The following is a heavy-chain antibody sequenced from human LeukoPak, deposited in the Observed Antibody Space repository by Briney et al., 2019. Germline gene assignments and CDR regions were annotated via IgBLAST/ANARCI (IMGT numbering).Heavy chain of an antibody. J-gene: IGHJ4*02. D-gene: IGHD3-9*01. CDR3: ARVRSGYDILTPPYYFDY. CDR1: GYTFTSYG. CDR2: ISAYNGNT. Sequence: ASVKVSCKASGYTFTSYGSSWVRQAPGQGLECMGWISAYNGNTNYAQKLQGRVTMTTDTSTSTAYMELRSLRSDDTAVYYCARVRSGYDILTPPYYFDYWGQGTLVTVSS. V-gene: IGHV1-18*01.